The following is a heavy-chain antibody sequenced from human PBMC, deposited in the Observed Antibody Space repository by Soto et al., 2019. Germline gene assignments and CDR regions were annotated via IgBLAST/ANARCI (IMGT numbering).Heavy chain of an antibody. CDR3: VGGQFYFDY. CDR1: GFPFTSYG. Sequence: QVQLVESGGGVVQPGRSLRLSCAASGFPFTSYGMHWVREGPGKGLEWLAVISYDGSNKFYADSVKGRFTISRDNSKNTLYLQMNSLTPEDTGVYYCVGGQFYFDYRGQGTLVIVSS. V-gene: IGHV3-30*03. D-gene: IGHD3-10*01. J-gene: IGHJ4*02. CDR2: ISYDGSNK.